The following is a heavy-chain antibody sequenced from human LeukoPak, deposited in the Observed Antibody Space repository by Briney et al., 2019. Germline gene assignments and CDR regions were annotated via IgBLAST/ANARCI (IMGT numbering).Heavy chain of an antibody. CDR2: ISSSGSYT. CDR1: GFTFSDYY. D-gene: IGHD6-13*01. J-gene: IGHJ5*01. V-gene: IGHV3-11*05. CDR3: ARADSSSWFDS. Sequence: GGSLRLSCGASGFTFSDYYMTWIRQAPGKGLEWVSRISSSGSYTNYADSVKGRFTISRDNAKKSLYLQMNSLRAEDTAVYYCARADSSSWFDSWGPGTLVTVSS.